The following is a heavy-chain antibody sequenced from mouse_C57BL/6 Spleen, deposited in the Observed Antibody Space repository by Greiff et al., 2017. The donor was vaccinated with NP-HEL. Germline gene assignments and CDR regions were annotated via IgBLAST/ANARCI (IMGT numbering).Heavy chain of an antibody. D-gene: IGHD2-3*01. CDR2: INPGSGGT. CDR1: GYAFTNYL. V-gene: IGHV1-54*01. Sequence: QVQLKQSGAELVRPGTSVKVSCKASGYAFTNYLIEWVKQRPGQGLEWIGVINPGSGGTNYNEKFKGKATLTADKSSSTAYMQLSSLTSEDSAVYFCARGDGYYPFAYWGQGTLVTVSA. J-gene: IGHJ3*01. CDR3: ARGDGYYPFAY.